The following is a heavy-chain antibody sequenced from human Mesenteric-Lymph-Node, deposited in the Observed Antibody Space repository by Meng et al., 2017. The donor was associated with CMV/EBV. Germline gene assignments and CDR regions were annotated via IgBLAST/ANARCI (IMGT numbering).Heavy chain of an antibody. D-gene: IGHD3-10*01. Sequence: SETLSLTCTVSGGSISSNSYYWGWIRQPPGEGLEWIGQIYYTGSTNYNPSLKSRVTISVDTSRNQFSLNLSSVTAADTAVYYCARSYYGSESQRFDYWGQGTLVTVSS. CDR2: IYYTGST. CDR1: GGSISSNSYY. CDR3: ARSYYGSESQRFDY. J-gene: IGHJ4*02. V-gene: IGHV4-61*05.